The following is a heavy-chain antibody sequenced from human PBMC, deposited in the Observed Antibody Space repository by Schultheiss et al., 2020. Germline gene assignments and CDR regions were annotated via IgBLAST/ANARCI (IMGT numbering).Heavy chain of an antibody. Sequence: SETLSLTCTVSGGSISSGSYYWSWIRQPAGKGLEWIGSTYYSGNTYYNPSLKSRVTISVDTSKNQFSLKLSSVTAADTAVYYCARQGDSSGWYYYYYYGMDVWGQGTTVTVSS. J-gene: IGHJ6*02. CDR2: TYYSGNT. CDR3: ARQGDSSGWYYYYYYGMDV. CDR1: GGSISSGSYY. V-gene: IGHV4-39*01. D-gene: IGHD6-19*01.